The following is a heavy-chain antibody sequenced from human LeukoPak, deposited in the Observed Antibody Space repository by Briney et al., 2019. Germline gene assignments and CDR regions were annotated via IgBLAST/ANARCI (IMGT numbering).Heavy chain of an antibody. CDR1: GYTFTSYA. CDR2: INAGNGNT. V-gene: IGHV1-3*01. Sequence: ASVKVSCKASGYTFTSYAMHWVRQAPGQRLEWMGWINAGNGNTKYSQKFQGRVTITRDTSASTAYMELSSLRSEDAAVYYCARDPGRFFPSSTIGYWGQGTLGTVSS. D-gene: IGHD6-13*01. J-gene: IGHJ4*02. CDR3: ARDPGRFFPSSTIGY.